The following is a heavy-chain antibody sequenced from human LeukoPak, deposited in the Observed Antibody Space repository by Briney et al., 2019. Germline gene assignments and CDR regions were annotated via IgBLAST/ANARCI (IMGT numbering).Heavy chain of an antibody. CDR1: GYTFTGYY. Sequence: VSVKVSCKTSGYTFTGYYMHWVRQAPGQGLEWMGCINPNTGGTNYAQKFQGRVNMTRDTSISTAYMELSRLRSDDTAVYYCAREVDYYDTSDYFPLGYWGQGTLVTVSS. CDR3: AREVDYYDTSDYFPLGY. D-gene: IGHD3-22*01. J-gene: IGHJ4*02. CDR2: INPNTGGT. V-gene: IGHV1-2*02.